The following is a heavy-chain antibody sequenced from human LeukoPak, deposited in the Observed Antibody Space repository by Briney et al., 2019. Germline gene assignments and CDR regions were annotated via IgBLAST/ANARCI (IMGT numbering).Heavy chain of an antibody. J-gene: IGHJ3*02. CDR3: AKDIVVVVAATGSAFDI. CDR1: GFTFSSYA. CDR2: ISGSGGST. D-gene: IGHD2-15*01. Sequence: GGSLRLSCAASGFTFSSYAMSWVRQAPGKGLEWVSAISGSGGSTYYADSVKGRFTISRDNSKNTLYLQMNSLRAEDTAVYYCAKDIVVVVAATGSAFDIWGQGTMVTVSS. V-gene: IGHV3-23*01.